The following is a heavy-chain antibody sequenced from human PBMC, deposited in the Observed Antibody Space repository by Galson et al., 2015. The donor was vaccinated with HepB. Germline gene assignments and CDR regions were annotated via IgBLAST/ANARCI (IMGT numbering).Heavy chain of an antibody. J-gene: IGHJ4*02. Sequence: SLRLSCAASGFTFSSYWMHWVRQAPGKGLVWVSRINSDGSSTSYADSVKGRFTISRDNAKNTLYLQMNSLRAEDTAVYYCARDLHCTNGVCWLDYFDYWGQGTLVTVSS. CDR2: INSDGSST. V-gene: IGHV3-74*01. CDR1: GFTFSSYW. D-gene: IGHD2-8*01. CDR3: ARDLHCTNGVCWLDYFDY.